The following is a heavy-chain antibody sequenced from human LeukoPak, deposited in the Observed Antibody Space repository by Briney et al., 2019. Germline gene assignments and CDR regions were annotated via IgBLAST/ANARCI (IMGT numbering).Heavy chain of an antibody. CDR3: ARDHMGTFDY. V-gene: IGHV3-48*03. Sequence: GGSLRLSCAASGFTFSSYEMNWVRQAPGKGLEWVSYISSSGSTIYYADSVKGQFTISRDNAKNSLYLQMNSLRAEDTAVYYCARDHMGTFDYWGQGTLVTVSS. CDR2: ISSSGSTI. CDR1: GFTFSSYE. J-gene: IGHJ4*02. D-gene: IGHD7-27*01.